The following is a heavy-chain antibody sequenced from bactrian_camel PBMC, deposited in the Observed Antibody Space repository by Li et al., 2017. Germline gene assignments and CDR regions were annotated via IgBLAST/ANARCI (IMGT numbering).Heavy chain of an antibody. CDR3: AADQLYGTCRDVLDFPA. CDR1: GYRHSSGV. CDR2: IQPFSDAE. D-gene: IGHD6*01. J-gene: IGHJ4*01. V-gene: IGHV3-3*01. Sequence: VQLVESGGGSVQTGGSLRLSCEASGYRHSSGVCAGWFRQAPGKEREGVAIIQPFSDAEYYADSVKGRFIITRDKGKDLVYLQMNGLQPEDTGIYYCAADQLYGTCRDVLDFPARGQGTQVTVS.